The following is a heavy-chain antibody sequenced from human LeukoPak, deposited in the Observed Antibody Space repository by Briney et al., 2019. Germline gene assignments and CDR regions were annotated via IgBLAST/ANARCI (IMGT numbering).Heavy chain of an antibody. CDR1: GYTFTGYY. D-gene: IGHD3-10*01. V-gene: IGHV1-46*01. CDR3: ARARGIGSGSYYNRNAFDI. CDR2: INPSGGST. Sequence: GASVKVSCKASGYTFTGYYMHWVRQAPGQGLEWMGIINPSGGSTSYAQKFQGRVTMTRDMSTSTVYMELSSLRSEDTAVYYCARARGIGSGSYYNRNAFDIWGQGTMVTVSS. J-gene: IGHJ3*02.